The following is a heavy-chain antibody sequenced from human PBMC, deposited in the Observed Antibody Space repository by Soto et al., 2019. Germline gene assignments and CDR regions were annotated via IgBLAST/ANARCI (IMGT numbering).Heavy chain of an antibody. Sequence: GASVKVSGKASGYTFTSDYMHWVRQAPGQGLEWMGIINPSGGSTTYVQKFQGRVTMTRDTSTSTVYMELSSLRSDDTAVYYCARVGMATFDYWGQGTLVTVSS. CDR3: ARVGMATFDY. V-gene: IGHV1-46*03. CDR1: GYTFTSDY. CDR2: INPSGGST. D-gene: IGHD5-12*01. J-gene: IGHJ4*02.